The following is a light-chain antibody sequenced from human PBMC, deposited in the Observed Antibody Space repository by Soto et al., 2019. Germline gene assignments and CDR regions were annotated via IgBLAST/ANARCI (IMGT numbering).Light chain of an antibody. J-gene: IGLJ3*02. CDR2: EVS. V-gene: IGLV2-14*01. CDR1: SSDVGGYNY. CDR3: SSYTSSSTRV. Sequence: QSGLTQPASVSGYPGQSITISCTGTSSDVGGYNYVSWYQQHPGKAPKLMIYEVSNRPSGVSNRFSGSKSGNTASLTISGLQAEDEADYYCSSYTSSSTRVFGGGTKVTVL.